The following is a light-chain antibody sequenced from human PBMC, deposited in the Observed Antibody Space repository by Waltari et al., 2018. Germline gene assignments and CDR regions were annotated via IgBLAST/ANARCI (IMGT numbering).Light chain of an antibody. J-gene: IGLJ3*02. CDR3: QAWGNGFRV. CDR1: SGRYTYA. CDR2: LNSDGTH. V-gene: IGLV4-69*02. Sequence: QLVLTQSPSASASLGASVKLTCPLGSGRYTYAIAWHQQQPEKGPRYLMSLNSDGTHSKGDGIPDRFSGSSSGTERYLIISNLQSEDEADYYCQAWGNGFRVFGGGTKLTVL.